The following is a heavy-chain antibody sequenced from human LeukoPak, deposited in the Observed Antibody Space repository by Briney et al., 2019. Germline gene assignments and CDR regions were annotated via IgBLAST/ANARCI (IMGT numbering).Heavy chain of an antibody. CDR3: ARDTVMGMFGVDY. V-gene: IGHV1-69*01. Sequence: ASVKVSCKASGGTFSSYAISWVRQAPGQGLEWMGGIIPIFGTANYAQKFQGRVTITADESTSTAYMELRSLRSDDTAVYYCARDTVMGMFGVDYWGQGTLVTVSS. J-gene: IGHJ4*02. D-gene: IGHD3-10*02. CDR1: GGTFSSYA. CDR2: IIPIFGTA.